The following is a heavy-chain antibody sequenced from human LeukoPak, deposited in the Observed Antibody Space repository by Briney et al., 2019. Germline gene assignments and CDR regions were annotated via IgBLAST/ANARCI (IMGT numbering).Heavy chain of an antibody. D-gene: IGHD1-1*01. J-gene: IGHJ5*02. V-gene: IGHV1-69*13. Sequence: VASVKVSCKASGGTFSSYAISWVRQAPGQGLEWMGGIIPIFGTANYAQKFQGRVTITADESTSTAYMELSSLRSEDTAVYYCARRGTTGTTSWFNTWGQGTLVTVSS. CDR1: GGTFSSYA. CDR3: ARRGTTGTTSWFNT. CDR2: IIPIFGTA.